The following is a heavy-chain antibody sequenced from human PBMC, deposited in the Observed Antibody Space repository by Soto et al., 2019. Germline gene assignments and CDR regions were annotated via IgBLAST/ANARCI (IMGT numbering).Heavy chain of an antibody. CDR3: ARDPSPYTSGWYGIDF. Sequence: QIQLVQSGGGVVQPGGSLRLSCTASGFSFNKFGMHWVRQTPGKGLEWVAAMSYDGTNTYYADSLKGRFTISRDNSKNTLFLQMSSLTADDSAVYYCARDPSPYTSGWYGIDFWGLGTLVTVSS. CDR1: GFSFNKFG. CDR2: MSYDGTNT. V-gene: IGHV3-30*03. D-gene: IGHD6-19*01. J-gene: IGHJ4*01.